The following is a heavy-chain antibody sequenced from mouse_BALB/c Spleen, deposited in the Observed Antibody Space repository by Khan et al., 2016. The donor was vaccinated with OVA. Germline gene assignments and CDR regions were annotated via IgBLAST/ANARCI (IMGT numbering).Heavy chain of an antibody. CDR2: ISDGGNYT. CDR1: GFTFSDYY. CDR3: ARGGYGSFAF. D-gene: IGHD2-14*01. Sequence: EVQLQESGGGLVKPGGSLKLSCAASGFTFSDYYMYWVRQTPEKRLEWVATISDGGNYTSYPDSVKGRFTISRDNAKTNLYLQMSSLKSEDTAMYYCARGGYGSFAFWGQGTLVTVSA. V-gene: IGHV5-4*02. J-gene: IGHJ3*01.